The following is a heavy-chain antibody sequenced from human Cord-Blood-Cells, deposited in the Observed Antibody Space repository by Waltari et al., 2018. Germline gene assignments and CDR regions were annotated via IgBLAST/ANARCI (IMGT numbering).Heavy chain of an antibody. CDR1: GGTFSSYA. Sequence: QVQLVQSGAEVKKPGSSVKVSCKASGGTFSSYASSWVRQAPGQGLEWMGGIIPIFGTANYAQKFQGRVTITADESTSTAYMELSSLRSEDTAVYYCARDGRYCSGGSCFHAFDIWGQGTMVTVSS. V-gene: IGHV1-69*01. J-gene: IGHJ3*02. CDR3: ARDGRYCSGGSCFHAFDI. CDR2: IIPIFGTA. D-gene: IGHD2-15*01.